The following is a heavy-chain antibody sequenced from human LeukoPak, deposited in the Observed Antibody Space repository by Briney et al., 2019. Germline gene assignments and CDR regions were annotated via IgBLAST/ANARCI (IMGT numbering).Heavy chain of an antibody. CDR1: GGSISSYY. Sequence: SETLSLTCTVSGGSISSYYWSWIRQPAGKGLEWIGRIYSGGNTNYNPSLKSRVTMSVDTSKNRFSLEPTSVTAADTAVYYCARDRSAAYYRDFFDYWGQGALVTVSS. CDR2: IYSGGNT. D-gene: IGHD3-10*01. V-gene: IGHV4-4*07. CDR3: ARDRSAAYYRDFFDY. J-gene: IGHJ4*02.